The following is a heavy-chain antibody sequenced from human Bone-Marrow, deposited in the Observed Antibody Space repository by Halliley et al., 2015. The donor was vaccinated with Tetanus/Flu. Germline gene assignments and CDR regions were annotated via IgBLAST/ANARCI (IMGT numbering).Heavy chain of an antibody. J-gene: IGHJ3*02. D-gene: IGHD1-26*01. CDR2: TYYTSQWIH. Sequence: GLVKPSQTLSLTCVVSGDSVSSNSAAWGWIRQSPSRGLEWLARTYYTSQWIHDYEDSAKSRINVNADTSKNQISLQLTSVTPEDTAMYFCAGSRHSTNGALTGNAFHIWGQGTMVTVSS. V-gene: IGHV6-1*01. CDR3: AGSRHSTNGALTGNAFHI. CDR1: GDSVSSNSAA.